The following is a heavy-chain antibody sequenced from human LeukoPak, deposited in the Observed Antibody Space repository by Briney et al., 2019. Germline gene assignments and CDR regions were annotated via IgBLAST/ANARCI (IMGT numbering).Heavy chain of an antibody. CDR1: GFTISSYG. V-gene: IGHV3-30*02. Sequence: PGGSLRLSCVVSGFTISSYGMHWVRQAPGKGLEWVAFIRYDGSYKKYADSVKGRFTISRDNSKNTLYLQMNSLRSEDTAVYYCARNMVRGTTYLCFDYWGQGTLVTVSS. D-gene: IGHD3-10*01. CDR2: IRYDGSYK. CDR3: ARNMVRGTTYLCFDY. J-gene: IGHJ4*02.